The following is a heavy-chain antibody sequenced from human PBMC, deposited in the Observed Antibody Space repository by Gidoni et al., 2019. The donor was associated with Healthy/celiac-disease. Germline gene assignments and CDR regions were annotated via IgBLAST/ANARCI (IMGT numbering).Heavy chain of an antibody. CDR1: GLPFSNAW. CDR3: TTDLRGEQWRTYYFDY. CDR2: IKSKTDGGTT. D-gene: IGHD6-19*01. Sequence: EVQLVESGGGLVKPGGSLRLSCAASGLPFSNAWMSWVRQAPGKGLEWVGRIKSKTDGGTTDYAAPVKGRFTISRDDSKNTLYLQMNSLKTEDTAVYYCTTDLRGEQWRTYYFDYWGQGTLVTVSS. V-gene: IGHV3-15*01. J-gene: IGHJ4*02.